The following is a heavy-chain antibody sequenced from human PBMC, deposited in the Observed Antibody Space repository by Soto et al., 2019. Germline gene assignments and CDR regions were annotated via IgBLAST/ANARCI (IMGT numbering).Heavy chain of an antibody. D-gene: IGHD2-8*01. V-gene: IGHV1-18*04. Sequence: ASVKVCCKASGYTFTSYGISWVRQAPGQGLEWMGWISAYNGNTNYAQKLQGRVTMTTDTSTSTAYMELRRLRSDDTAVYYCARDPTYWVLIVYAMDYCGQGTMVPVSP. CDR1: GYTFTSYG. J-gene: IGHJ4*02. CDR3: ARDPTYWVLIVYAMDY. CDR2: ISAYNGNT.